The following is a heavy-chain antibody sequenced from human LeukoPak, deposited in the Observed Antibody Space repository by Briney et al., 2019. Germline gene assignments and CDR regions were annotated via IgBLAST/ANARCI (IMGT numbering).Heavy chain of an antibody. CDR2: ISYDASHK. CDR3: ARDRDPYGYSHRHWFDP. D-gene: IGHD5-18*01. V-gene: IGHV3-30*04. Sequence: PGRSLRLSCAASEFTFSNYAMHWVRQAPGKGLQWVAVISYDASHKYYADSVKGRFTISRDNSKNTLYLQMNSLRAEDTAVYYCARDRDPYGYSHRHWFDPWGQGTLVTVST. J-gene: IGHJ5*02. CDR1: EFTFSNYA.